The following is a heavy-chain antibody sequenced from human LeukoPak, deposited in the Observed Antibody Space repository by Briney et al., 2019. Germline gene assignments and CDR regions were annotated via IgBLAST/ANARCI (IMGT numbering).Heavy chain of an antibody. J-gene: IGHJ4*02. Sequence: GGSLRLSCAASGFIFKKYWMNWVRQVPGKGLECLANIKEDGSETYYADSVKGRFTISRDNPKNLLFLQINSLRVEDTAVYYCVRETPRRGETRDGYRWGQGTVVTVSS. V-gene: IGHV3-7*01. CDR2: IKEDGSET. CDR3: VRETPRRGETRDGYR. CDR1: GFIFKKYW. D-gene: IGHD5-24*01.